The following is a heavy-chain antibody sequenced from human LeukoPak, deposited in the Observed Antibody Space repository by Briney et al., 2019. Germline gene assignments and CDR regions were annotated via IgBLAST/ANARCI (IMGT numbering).Heavy chain of an antibody. D-gene: IGHD3-10*01. CDR2: IYYSGST. CDR3: ARDPYGDDAFDI. J-gene: IGHJ3*02. V-gene: IGHV4-59*01. Sequence: SETLSVTCTVSGGSISSYYWSWIRQPPGKGLEWIGYIYYSGSTNYNPSLKSRVTISVDTSKNQFSLKLSSVTAADTAVYYCARDPYGDDAFDIWGRGTMVTVSS. CDR1: GGSISSYY.